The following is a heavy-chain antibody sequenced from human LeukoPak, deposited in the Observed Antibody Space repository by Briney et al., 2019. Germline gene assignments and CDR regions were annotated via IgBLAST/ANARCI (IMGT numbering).Heavy chain of an antibody. J-gene: IGHJ4*02. D-gene: IGHD3-3*01. CDR1: GYTLTGYY. CDR3: ARVGADYDFWSGYYYFDY. CDR2: INPNSGGT. V-gene: IGHV1-2*02. Sequence: ASVKVSCKASGYTLTGYYMHWVRQAPGQGLEWMGWINPNSGGTNYAQKFQGRVTMTRDTSISTAYMELSRLRSDDTAVYYCARVGADYDFWSGYYYFDYWGQGTLVTVSS.